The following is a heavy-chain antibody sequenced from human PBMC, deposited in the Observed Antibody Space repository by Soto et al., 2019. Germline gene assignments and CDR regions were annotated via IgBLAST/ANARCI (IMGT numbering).Heavy chain of an antibody. CDR1: GGTFTGYY. V-gene: IGHV1-69*13. CDR2: IIPIFGTA. Sequence: SVKVSCKASGGTFTGYYMHWVRQAPGQGLEWMGGIIPIFGTANYAQKFQGRVTITADESTSTAHMELSSLRSEDTAVYYCASATGSSHYYYYGMDVWGQGTTVTVSS. CDR3: ASATGSSHYYYYGMDV. J-gene: IGHJ6*02. D-gene: IGHD6-13*01.